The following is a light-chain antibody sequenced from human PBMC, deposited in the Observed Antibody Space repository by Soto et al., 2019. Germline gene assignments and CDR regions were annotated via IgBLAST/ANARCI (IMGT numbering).Light chain of an antibody. J-gene: IGLJ1*01. Sequence: QSVLTQPASVSGSLGQSITISCTGTSSDVGAYNYVSWYQQHPDKAPKLLIFEVTNRPSGVSGRFSGSKSGITASLSISVLQDEDEADYYCTSYSSSSPVVFGGGTKVTVL. CDR2: EVT. V-gene: IGLV2-14*01. CDR3: TSYSSSSPVV. CDR1: SSDVGAYNY.